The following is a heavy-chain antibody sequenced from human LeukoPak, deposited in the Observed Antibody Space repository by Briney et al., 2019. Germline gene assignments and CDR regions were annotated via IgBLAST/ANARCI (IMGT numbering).Heavy chain of an antibody. CDR3: AGRYCRSTDCYSWFDP. D-gene: IGHD2-2*01. J-gene: IGHJ5*02. CDR1: GYTFTSYG. CDR2: ISTYNGNT. Sequence: ASVKVSCKASGYTFTSYGLSWVRQAPGQGLEWMGWISTYNGNTNYAQKFQGRVTMTTDTSTSTAYVELRSLRSDDTAVYYCAGRYCRSTDCYSWFDPWGQGTLITVSS. V-gene: IGHV1-18*01.